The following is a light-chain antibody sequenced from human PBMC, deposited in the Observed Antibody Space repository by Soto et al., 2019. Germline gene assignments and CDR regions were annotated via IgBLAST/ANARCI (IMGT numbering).Light chain of an antibody. CDR1: QSINNW. CDR3: QQYDTYPLT. V-gene: IGKV1-5*01. Sequence: DVQMTQSPSSLSASVGDRVTITCRASQSINNWLAWYQQKPGKAPKFLIYDASTLETGVPSRFSGSASGTEFTLTISGLQPEDVASYYCQQYDTYPLTCGGGTKGDIK. CDR2: DAS. J-gene: IGKJ4*01.